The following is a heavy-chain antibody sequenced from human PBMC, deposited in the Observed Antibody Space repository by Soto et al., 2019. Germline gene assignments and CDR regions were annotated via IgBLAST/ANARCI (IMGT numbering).Heavy chain of an antibody. V-gene: IGHV3-23*01. CDR1: GFTFANYW. J-gene: IGHJ6*02. Sequence: GGSLRLSCEASGFTFANYWMSWVRQAPGKGLEWVSAISAGGDSTYYADSVEGRFTFSRDNSKNTLYLQMNSLRAEDTAVYYCARDQGSSHYYMDVWGQGTTVTVSS. D-gene: IGHD6-13*01. CDR3: ARDQGSSHYYMDV. CDR2: ISAGGDST.